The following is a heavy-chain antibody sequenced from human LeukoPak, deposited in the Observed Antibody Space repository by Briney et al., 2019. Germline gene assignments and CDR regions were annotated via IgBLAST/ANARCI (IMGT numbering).Heavy chain of an antibody. CDR2: ISSSSSYT. Sequence: GGSLRLSCAVSGFTFSDYYMSWIRQAPGKGLEWVSYISSSSSYTNYADSVKGRFTISRDNAKSSLYLQMNSLRAEDTAVYYCARRDATGRGGVDYWGQGTLVTVSS. CDR1: GFTFSDYY. D-gene: IGHD3-16*01. CDR3: ARRDATGRGGVDY. V-gene: IGHV3-11*06. J-gene: IGHJ4*02.